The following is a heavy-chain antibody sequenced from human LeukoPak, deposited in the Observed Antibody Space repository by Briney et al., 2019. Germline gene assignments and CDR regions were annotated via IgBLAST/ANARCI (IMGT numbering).Heavy chain of an antibody. CDR2: ISGSGGST. CDR3: AKPWQWLINGAFDI. CDR1: GFTFSSYA. D-gene: IGHD6-19*01. Sequence: PGGSLRLSCAASGFTFSSYAMNWVRQAPGKGLEWVSAISGSGGSTYYADSVKGRFTISRDNSKNTLYLQMSSLRAEDTAVYYCAKPWQWLINGAFDIWGQGTMVTVSS. V-gene: IGHV3-23*01. J-gene: IGHJ3*02.